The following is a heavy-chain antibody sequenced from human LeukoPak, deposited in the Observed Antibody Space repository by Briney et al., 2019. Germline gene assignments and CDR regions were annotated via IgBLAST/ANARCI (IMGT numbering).Heavy chain of an antibody. V-gene: IGHV3-21*01. CDR1: GFTFSSYS. CDR2: ISSSSSYI. CDR3: ARGPSGSYYAGAFDI. D-gene: IGHD1-26*01. J-gene: IGHJ3*02. Sequence: GGSLRLSSAASGFTFSSYSMNWVRQAPGKGLEWVSSISSSSSYIYYADSVKGRFTISRDNARNSLYLQMNSLRAEDTAVYYCARGPSGSYYAGAFDIWGQGTMVTVSS.